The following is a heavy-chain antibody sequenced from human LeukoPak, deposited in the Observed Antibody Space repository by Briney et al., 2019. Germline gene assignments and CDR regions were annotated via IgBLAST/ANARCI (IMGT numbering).Heavy chain of an antibody. CDR3: ARDRVVVAATVGWFDP. Sequence: ASVKVSRKASGGTFSSYAISWVRQAPGQGLEWMGRIIPILGIANYAQKFQGRVTITADKSTSTAYMELSSLRSEDTAVYYCARDRVVVAATVGWFDPWGQGTLVTVSS. CDR2: IIPILGIA. D-gene: IGHD2-15*01. J-gene: IGHJ5*02. V-gene: IGHV1-69*04. CDR1: GGTFSSYA.